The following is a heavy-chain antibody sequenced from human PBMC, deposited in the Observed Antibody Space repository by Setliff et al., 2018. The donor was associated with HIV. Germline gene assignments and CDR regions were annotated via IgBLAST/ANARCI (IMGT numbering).Heavy chain of an antibody. CDR1: GGSISSYY. D-gene: IGHD1-26*01. CDR3: ARDRREGKPDAFDI. J-gene: IGHJ3*02. Sequence: NPSETLSLTCTVSGGSISSYYWSWIRQPPGKGLEWIGYIYYSGSTNYNPSLKSRVTISVDTSKNQFSLKLSSVTAADTAVYYCARDRREGKPDAFDIWGQGTMVTVSS. CDR2: IYYSGST. V-gene: IGHV4-59*01.